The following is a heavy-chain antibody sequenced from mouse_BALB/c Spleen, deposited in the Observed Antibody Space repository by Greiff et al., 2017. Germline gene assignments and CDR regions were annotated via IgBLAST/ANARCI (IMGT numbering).Heavy chain of an antibody. J-gene: IGHJ4*01. Sequence: VQLQQSGAELARPGASVKMSCKASGYTFTSYTMHWVKQRPGQGLEWIGYINPSSGYTEYNQKFKDKTTLTADKSSSTAYMQLSSLTSEDSAVYYCARYYGYLYYAMDYWGQGTSVTVSS. CDR3: ARYYGYLYYAMDY. D-gene: IGHD1-2*01. CDR1: GYTFTSYT. V-gene: IGHV1-4*02. CDR2: INPSSGYT.